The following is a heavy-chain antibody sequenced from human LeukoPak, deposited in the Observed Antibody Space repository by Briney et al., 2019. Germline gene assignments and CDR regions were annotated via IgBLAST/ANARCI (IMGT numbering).Heavy chain of an antibody. CDR2: IKSKTDGGTT. CDR3: ARYCSSTSCYRPP. CDR1: GFIFSYAW. Sequence: PEGSLRVSCAASGFIFSYAWMTWVRQAPGKGVEWVGRIKSKTDGGTTDYAAPVKGRFTISKDDSKNTLYLHLTSLKTEDTAVYYCARYCSSTSCYRPPWGQGTLVTVSS. V-gene: IGHV3-15*01. D-gene: IGHD2-2*02. J-gene: IGHJ5*02.